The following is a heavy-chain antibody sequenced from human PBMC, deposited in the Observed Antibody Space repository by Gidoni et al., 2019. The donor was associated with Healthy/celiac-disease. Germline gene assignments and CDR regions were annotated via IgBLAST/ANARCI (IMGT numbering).Heavy chain of an antibody. J-gene: IGHJ6*02. V-gene: IGHV3-30-3*01. Sequence: QVQLVESGGGVVQPGRSLRLSCAASGFTFSSYAMHWVRQAPGKGLEWVAVISYDGNNKYYADSVKGRFTISRDNSKNTLYLQMNSLRAEDTAVYYCAREIRKGSYYYYGMDVWGQGTTVTVSS. CDR2: ISYDGNNK. CDR3: AREIRKGSYYYYGMDV. CDR1: GFTFSSYA.